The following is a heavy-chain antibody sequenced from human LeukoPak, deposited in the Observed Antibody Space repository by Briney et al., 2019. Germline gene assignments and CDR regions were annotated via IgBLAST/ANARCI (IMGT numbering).Heavy chain of an antibody. CDR2: FSGSGGST. CDR1: GFTFSSFA. Sequence: GGSLRLSCAASGFTFSSFAMSWVRQAPGKGLEWVSTFSGSGGSTYYADSVKGRFSISRDNSKNTLYLQMNSLRAEDTAAYHCARSGLIRFDYWGQGTLVTVSS. D-gene: IGHD2-15*01. CDR3: ARSGLIRFDY. J-gene: IGHJ4*02. V-gene: IGHV3-23*01.